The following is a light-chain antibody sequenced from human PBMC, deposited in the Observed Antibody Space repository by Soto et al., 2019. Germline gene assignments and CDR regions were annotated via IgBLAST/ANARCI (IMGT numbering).Light chain of an antibody. J-gene: IGKJ3*01. CDR2: AAS. Sequence: AIQMTQSPSSLSASVGDRVTITCRASQGIRNDLDWFQQKPGKAPKLLIYAASNLQSGVQARFSGSGSGTDFTLTISSLQPEDFATYYCLQKYFYPFTFGPGTKVDI. CDR1: QGIRND. CDR3: LQKYFYPFT. V-gene: IGKV1-6*01.